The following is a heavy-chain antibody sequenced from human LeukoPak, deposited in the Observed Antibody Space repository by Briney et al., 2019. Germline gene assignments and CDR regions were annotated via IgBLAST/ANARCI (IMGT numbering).Heavy chain of an antibody. CDR1: GFTFSSYS. CDR3: ARDPSYYYDSNGHILPYFDY. V-gene: IGHV3-21*01. D-gene: IGHD3-22*01. CDR2: ISSSSSYI. J-gene: IGHJ4*02. Sequence: GSLRLSCAASGFTFSSYSMNWVRQAPGKGLEWVSSISSSSSYIYYADSVKGRFTISRDNAKNSLYLQMNSLRAEDTAVYYCARDPSYYYDSNGHILPYFDYWGQGTLVTVSS.